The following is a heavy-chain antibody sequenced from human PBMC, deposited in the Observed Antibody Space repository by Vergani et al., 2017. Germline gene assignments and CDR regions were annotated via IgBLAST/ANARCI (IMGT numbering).Heavy chain of an antibody. CDR2: IYPGDSDT. J-gene: IGHJ5*02. Sequence: EVQLVPSGAEVKKPGESLKISCKGSGSSFTSYWIGWVRQMPGKGVGWMGIIYPGDSDTRYSPSFQGQVTISADKSLSTAYLQWSILKASDTALYYCARAGYGGNPADNWFDPWGQGTLVTVSS. D-gene: IGHD4-23*01. CDR1: GSSFTSYW. CDR3: ARAGYGGNPADNWFDP. V-gene: IGHV5-51*01.